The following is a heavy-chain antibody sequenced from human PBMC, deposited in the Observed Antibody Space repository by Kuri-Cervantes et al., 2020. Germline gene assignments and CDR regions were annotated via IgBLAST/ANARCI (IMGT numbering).Heavy chain of an antibody. CDR1: GFTFSGYS. J-gene: IGHJ4*02. D-gene: IGHD3-3*01. V-gene: IGHV3-49*04. CDR2: IRSVGTT. CDR3: TSRMFGMVIKDFDY. Sequence: GESLKISCAASGFTFSGYSMNWVRQAPGKGLEWVGFIRSVGTTEYAASVKGRFTISRDDSKSIAYLQMNSLKIEDTAVYYCTSRMFGMVIKDFDYWGLGTRVTVSS.